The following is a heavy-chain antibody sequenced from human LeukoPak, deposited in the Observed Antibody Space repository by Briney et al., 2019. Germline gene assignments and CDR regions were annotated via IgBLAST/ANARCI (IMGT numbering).Heavy chain of an antibody. J-gene: IGHJ4*02. CDR2: TYYSGST. D-gene: IGHD1-26*01. V-gene: IGHV4-34*01. CDR3: ARQGGTYSQFDY. CDR1: GGSFSGYY. Sequence: SETLSLTCAVYGGSFSGYYWTWIRQPPGKGLEWIGSTYYSGSTSYNPSLKSRVTISVDTSKNQFSLKLSSVTAADTAVYYCARQGGTYSQFDYWGQGTLVTVSS.